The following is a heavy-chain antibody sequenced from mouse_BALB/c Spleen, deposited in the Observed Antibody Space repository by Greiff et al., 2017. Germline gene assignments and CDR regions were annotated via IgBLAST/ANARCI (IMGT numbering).Heavy chain of an antibody. Sequence: EVMLVESGGGLVQPGGSMKLSCVASGFTFSSYWMSWVRQSPEKGLEWVAEIRLKSDNYATHYAESVKGKFTISRDDSKSRLYLQMNSLRAEDTGIYYCTADGYYVAYWGQGTLVTVSA. CDR3: TADGYYVAY. CDR2: IRLKSDNYAT. V-gene: IGHV6-3*01. CDR1: GFTFSSYW. J-gene: IGHJ3*01. D-gene: IGHD2-3*01.